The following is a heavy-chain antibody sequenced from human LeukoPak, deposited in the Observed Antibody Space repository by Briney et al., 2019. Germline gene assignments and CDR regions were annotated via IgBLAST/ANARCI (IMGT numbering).Heavy chain of an antibody. CDR1: GFTFSSYS. Sequence: WGSLRLSCAASGFTFSSYSMNWVRQAPGKGLEWVSSISSSSSYIYYADSVKGRFTISRDNAKNSLYLQMNSLRAEDTAVYYCARDGYSSGWYPGWIDYWGQGTLVTVSS. CDR3: ARDGYSSGWYPGWIDY. CDR2: ISSSSSYI. J-gene: IGHJ4*02. V-gene: IGHV3-21*01. D-gene: IGHD6-19*01.